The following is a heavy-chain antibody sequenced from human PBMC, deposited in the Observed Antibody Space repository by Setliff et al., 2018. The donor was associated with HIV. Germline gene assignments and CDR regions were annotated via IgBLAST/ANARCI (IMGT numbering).Heavy chain of an antibody. CDR2: FDPEDGER. J-gene: IGHJ4*02. CDR1: GYTFTSYD. D-gene: IGHD3-16*02. Sequence: GASVKVSCKASGYTFTSYDINWVRQAPGQGLEWMGGFDPEDGERINAEKFQGRVTMTADTSTDTAYMALSSLTSEDTAVYYCATDPGRRITFGGVIVNPDYWGQGTLVTVSS. CDR3: ATDPGRRITFGGVIVNPDY. V-gene: IGHV1-24*01.